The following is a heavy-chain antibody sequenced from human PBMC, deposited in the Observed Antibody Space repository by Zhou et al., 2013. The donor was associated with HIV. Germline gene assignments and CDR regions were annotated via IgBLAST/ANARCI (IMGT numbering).Heavy chain of an antibody. CDR1: GGTISSYA. J-gene: IGHJ4*02. V-gene: IGHV1-18*01. CDR2: ISAYDGNT. CDR3: ARDRLLQGYSSSWFIDY. D-gene: IGHD2-2*01. Sequence: QVQLVQSGAEVKKPGSSVKVSCKASGGTISSYAFSWVRQAPGQGLEWMGRISAYDGNTHFAAQVQDRITMSIDTATNTAHMELGSLTSDDTAVYFCARDRLLQGYSSSWFIDYWGQGTLVTVSS.